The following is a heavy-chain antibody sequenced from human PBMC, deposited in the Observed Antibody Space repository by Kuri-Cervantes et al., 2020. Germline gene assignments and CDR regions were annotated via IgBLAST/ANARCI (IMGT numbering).Heavy chain of an antibody. CDR1: GFSFDDYA. V-gene: IGHV3-9*01. J-gene: IGHJ4*02. CDR2: ISWNSGSI. CDR3: AKVSGCTYGGFDY. D-gene: IGHD5-18*01. Sequence: SLKISCPASGFSFDDYAMHWVRQAPGKGLEWVSGISWNSGSIGYADSVKGRFTISRDNAKNSLYLQMNSLRAEDTALYYCAKVSGCTYGGFDYWGQGTLVTVSS.